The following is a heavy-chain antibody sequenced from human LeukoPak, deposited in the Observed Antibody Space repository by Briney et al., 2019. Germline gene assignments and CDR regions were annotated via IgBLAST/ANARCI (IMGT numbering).Heavy chain of an antibody. CDR3: ARPTMVRGVIDY. CDR2: IYYSGST. V-gene: IGHV4-39*01. Sequence: SETLSLTCTVSGGSISSSSYYWGWIRQPPGKGLEWIGSIYYSGSTYYNPSLKSRVTISVDTSKNQFSLKLSSVTAADTAVYYCARPTMVRGVIDYWGQGTLVTVSS. D-gene: IGHD3-10*01. J-gene: IGHJ4*02. CDR1: GGSISSSSYY.